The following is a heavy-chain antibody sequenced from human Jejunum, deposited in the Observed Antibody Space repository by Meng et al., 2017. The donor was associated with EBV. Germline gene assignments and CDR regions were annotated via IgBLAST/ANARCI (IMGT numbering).Heavy chain of an antibody. CDR2: ISHSGSA. CDR3: AGASGNNYEGFDY. V-gene: IGHV4-4*02. Sequence: QVQLQGQGPGRGKPLGTLALTCAVSGGSISSGYWWSWVRQPPGKGLEWIGEISHSGSAGYNPSLKSRVTITVDKSKNQFSLNLNSVTAPDTAVYYCAGASGNNYEGFDYWGQGTLVTVSS. CDR1: GGSISSGYW. D-gene: IGHD1/OR15-1a*01. J-gene: IGHJ4*02.